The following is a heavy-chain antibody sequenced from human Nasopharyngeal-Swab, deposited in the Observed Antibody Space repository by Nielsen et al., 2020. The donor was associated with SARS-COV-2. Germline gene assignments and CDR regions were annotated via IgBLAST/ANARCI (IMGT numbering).Heavy chain of an antibody. D-gene: IGHD3-22*01. V-gene: IGHV3-49*04. CDR1: GFSFGEYA. J-gene: IGHJ4*02. CDR3: TRDRRSYYYDSSGFHY. Sequence: GESLKISCTTSGFSFGEYAMTWVRQAPGKGPEWVGFIRTKDFGGTTEYAASVKGRVSISRDDSRGVAYLQLNSLNTEDTAIYYCTRDRRSYYYDSSGFHYWGQGTLVTVSS. CDR2: IRTKDFGGTT.